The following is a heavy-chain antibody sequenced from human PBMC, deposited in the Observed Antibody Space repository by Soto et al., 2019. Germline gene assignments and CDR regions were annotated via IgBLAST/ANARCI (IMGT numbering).Heavy chain of an antibody. CDR3: ARHPSEEGFDY. Sequence: PSETLSLTCTVSGGSISSYYWSWIRQPPGKGLEWIGYIYYSGSTNYNPSLKSRVTISVDTSKNQFSLKLSSVTAADTAVYYCARHPSEEGFDYWGQGTLVTVSS. CDR1: GGSISSYY. J-gene: IGHJ4*02. V-gene: IGHV4-59*08. CDR2: IYYSGST.